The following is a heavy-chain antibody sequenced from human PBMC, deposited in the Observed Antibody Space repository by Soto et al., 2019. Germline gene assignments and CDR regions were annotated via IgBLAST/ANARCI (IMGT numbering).Heavy chain of an antibody. J-gene: IGHJ3*02. CDR1: GYTFTSYA. Sequence: GASVKVSCKASGYTFTSYAMHWVRQAPGQGLEWMGWMNPNSGNTGYAQKFQGRVTMTRNTSISTAYMELSSLRSEDTAVYYCARGAEDILTGYGAFDIWGQGTMVTVSS. D-gene: IGHD3-9*01. CDR3: ARGAEDILTGYGAFDI. V-gene: IGHV1-8*02. CDR2: MNPNSGNT.